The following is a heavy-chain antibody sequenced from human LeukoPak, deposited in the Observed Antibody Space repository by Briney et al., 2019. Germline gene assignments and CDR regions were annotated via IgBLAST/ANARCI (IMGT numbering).Heavy chain of an antibody. D-gene: IGHD2-21*02. V-gene: IGHV3-53*01. CDR3: ARDVTFDY. CDR2: IYSGGST. CDR1: GFTVSSNY. Sequence: GGSLRLSCAASGFTVSSNYMSWVRQAPGKGLEWVAIIYSGGSTYYADSVKGRFTISRDNSKNTLYLQMNSLRAEDTAVYYCARDVTFDYWGQGTLVTVSS. J-gene: IGHJ4*02.